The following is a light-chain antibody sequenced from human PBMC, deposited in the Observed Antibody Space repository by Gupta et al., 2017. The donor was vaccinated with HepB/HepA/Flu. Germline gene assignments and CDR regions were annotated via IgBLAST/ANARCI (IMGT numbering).Light chain of an antibody. Sequence: QTVVTQEPSFSVSPGGTITLTCGLNSGSVSTSYYPSRYQHTPGQTPRTLIYSTSTPASGVPDCFSGSIHATTATLTVPGAEADDEYDYSSEPYMGIGVFGGGTKLTVL. CDR2: STS. CDR1: SGSVSTSYY. V-gene: IGLV8-61*02. CDR3: EPYMGIGV. J-gene: IGLJ2*01.